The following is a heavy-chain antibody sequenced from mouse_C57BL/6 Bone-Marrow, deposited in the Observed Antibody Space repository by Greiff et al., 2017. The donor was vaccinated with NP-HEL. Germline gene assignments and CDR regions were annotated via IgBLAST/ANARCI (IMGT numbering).Heavy chain of an antibody. CDR2: ISYDGSN. CDR1: GYSITGGYY. Sequence: EVKLQESGPGLVKPSQSLSLTCSVTGYSITGGYYWNWIRQFPGNKLEWMGYISYDGSNNYNPSLKNRISITRDTSKNQFFLKLNSVTTEDTATYYCASPDYYGSRGDAMDYWGQGTSVTVSS. J-gene: IGHJ4*01. V-gene: IGHV3-6*01. D-gene: IGHD1-1*01. CDR3: ASPDYYGSRGDAMDY.